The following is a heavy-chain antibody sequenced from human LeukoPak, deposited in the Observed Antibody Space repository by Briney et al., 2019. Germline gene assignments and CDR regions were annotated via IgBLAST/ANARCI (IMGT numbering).Heavy chain of an antibody. CDR1: GFTFSSYA. J-gene: IGHJ3*02. CDR3: AKSHYYDFWSGYYEDAFDI. Sequence: GGSLRLSCAASGFTFSSYAMSWVRQAPGKGLEWVSAISGSGGSTYYADSVKGRFTISRDNSKNTLYLQMNSLRAEDTAVYYCAKSHYYDFWSGYYEDAFDIWGQGTMVTVSS. D-gene: IGHD3-3*01. V-gene: IGHV3-23*01. CDR2: ISGSGGST.